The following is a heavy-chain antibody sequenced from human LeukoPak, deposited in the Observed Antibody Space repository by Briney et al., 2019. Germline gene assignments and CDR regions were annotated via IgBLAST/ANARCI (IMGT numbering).Heavy chain of an antibody. CDR2: INPSGGST. V-gene: IGHV1-46*01. Sequence: ASVTVSCKASGYTFTSYYMHWVRQAPGQGLEWMGIINPSGGSTSYAQKFQGRVTMTRDTSTSTVYMELSSLRSEDTAVYYCARVESVTATLDYWGQGTLVTVSS. J-gene: IGHJ4*02. D-gene: IGHD2-21*02. CDR3: ARVESVTATLDY. CDR1: GYTFTSYY.